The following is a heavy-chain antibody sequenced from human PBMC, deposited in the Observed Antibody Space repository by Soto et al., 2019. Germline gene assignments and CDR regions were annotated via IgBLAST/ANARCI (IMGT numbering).Heavy chain of an antibody. Sequence: QVQLVESGGGVVQPGRSLRLSCAASGFSFSDCSMHWVRKAPGKGLEWVARISKEGTIKYYADSVKGRFTISRDNSENTLYLQINSLRAEDTAVYFCAKGTLPGDYDRVFDSWGQGILVTVSS. CDR1: GFSFSDCS. V-gene: IGHV3-30*18. D-gene: IGHD4-17*01. CDR2: ISKEGTIK. J-gene: IGHJ4*02. CDR3: AKGTLPGDYDRVFDS.